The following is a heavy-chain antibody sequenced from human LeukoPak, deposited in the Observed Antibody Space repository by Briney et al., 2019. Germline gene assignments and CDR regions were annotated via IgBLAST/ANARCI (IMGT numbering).Heavy chain of an antibody. CDR2: IYYSGST. J-gene: IGHJ6*02. CDR3: VRDPFYYGMDV. V-gene: IGHV4-59*12. CDR1: GGSISSYY. Sequence: PSETLSLTCTVSGGSISSYYWSWIRQPPGKGLDWIGYIYYSGSTNYNPSLKSRVTISVDMSKNQFSLKLSSVTAADTAVYYCVRDPFYYGMDVWGQGTTVTVSS.